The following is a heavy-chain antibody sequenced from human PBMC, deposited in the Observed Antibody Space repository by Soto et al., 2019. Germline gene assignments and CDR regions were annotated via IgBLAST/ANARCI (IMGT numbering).Heavy chain of an antibody. D-gene: IGHD6-13*01. Sequence: LRLSCAASGFTFSSYAMSWVRQAPGKGLEWVSAISGSGGSTYYADSVKGRFTISRDNSKNTLYLQMNSLRAEDTAVYYCATLPHSSSWYAVDYWGQGTLVTVSS. V-gene: IGHV3-23*01. CDR3: ATLPHSSSWYAVDY. J-gene: IGHJ4*02. CDR1: GFTFSSYA. CDR2: ISGSGGST.